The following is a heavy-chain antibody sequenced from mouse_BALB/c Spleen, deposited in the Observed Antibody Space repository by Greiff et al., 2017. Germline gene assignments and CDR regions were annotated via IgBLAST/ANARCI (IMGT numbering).Heavy chain of an antibody. D-gene: IGHD2-1*01. CDR3: ARRNYGNYVDAMDY. CDR1: GFTFSSYT. V-gene: IGHV5-12-2*01. Sequence: EVMLVESGGGLVQPGGSLKLSCAASGFTFSSYTMSWVRQTPEKRLEWVAYISNGGGSTYYPDTVKGRFTISRDNAKNTLYLQMSSLKSEDTAMYYCARRNYGNYVDAMDYWGQGTSVTVSS. J-gene: IGHJ4*01. CDR2: ISNGGGST.